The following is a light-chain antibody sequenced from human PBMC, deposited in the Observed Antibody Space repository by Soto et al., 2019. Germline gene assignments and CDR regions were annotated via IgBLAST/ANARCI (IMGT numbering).Light chain of an antibody. CDR2: DAS. CDR3: QQYDNLPT. CDR1: QDISNY. V-gene: IGKV1-33*01. Sequence: DIQMTQSPSSLSASVGDRVTITCQASQDISNYLNWYQQKPGKAPKLLIYDASNLETGVPSRFSGIGSVTDFTFTISSLQPEDIATYYCQQYDNLPTFGQGTKVEIK. J-gene: IGKJ1*01.